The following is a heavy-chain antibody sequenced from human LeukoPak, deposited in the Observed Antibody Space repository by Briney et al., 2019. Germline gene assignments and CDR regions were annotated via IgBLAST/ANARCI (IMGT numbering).Heavy chain of an antibody. V-gene: IGHV3-30-3*01. J-gene: IGHJ2*01. CDR2: ISYDGSNK. Sequence: GGSLRLSCAASGFTFSNAWISWVRQAPGKGLEWVAVISYDGSNKYYADSVKGRFTISRDNSKNTLYLQMNSLRAEDTAVYYCARGATGATSPWYFDLWGRGTLVTVSS. D-gene: IGHD1-26*01. CDR1: GFTFSNAW. CDR3: ARGATGATSPWYFDL.